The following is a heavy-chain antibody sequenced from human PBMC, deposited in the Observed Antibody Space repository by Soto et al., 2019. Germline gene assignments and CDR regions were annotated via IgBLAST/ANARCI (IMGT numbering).Heavy chain of an antibody. CDR3: ARCDTAMVLSSYYDSSGSPGPFDY. V-gene: IGHV3-48*04. CDR2: ITSTSGVV. CDR1: GFPFNFYS. Sequence: PGGSLRLSCTASGFPFNFYSMSWVRQAPGKGLEWISYITSTSGVVNYADSVRGRFTISRDNAKNSLYLQMNSLRAEDTAVYYCARCDTAMVLSSYYDSSGSPGPFDYWGQGTLVTVSS. D-gene: IGHD3-22*01. J-gene: IGHJ4*02.